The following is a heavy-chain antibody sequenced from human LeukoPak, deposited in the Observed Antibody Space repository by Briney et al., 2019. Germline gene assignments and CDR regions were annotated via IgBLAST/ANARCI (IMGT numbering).Heavy chain of an antibody. J-gene: IGHJ3*02. CDR2: IKQDGSEK. CDR3: ARDLIPLVVGATHDAFDI. V-gene: IGHV3-7*01. Sequence: GGSLRLSCAASGFTFSSYWMSWVCQAPGKGLEWVANIKQDGSEKYYVDSVKGRFTISRDNAKNSLYLQMNSLRAEDTAVYYCARDLIPLVVGATHDAFDIWGQGTMVTVSS. CDR1: GFTFSSYW. D-gene: IGHD1-26*01.